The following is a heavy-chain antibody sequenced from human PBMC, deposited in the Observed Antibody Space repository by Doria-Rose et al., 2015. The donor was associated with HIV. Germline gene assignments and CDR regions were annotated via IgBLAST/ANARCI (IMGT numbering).Heavy chain of an antibody. V-gene: IGHV2-26*01. CDR3: ARIKSSRWYHKYYFDF. J-gene: IGHJ4*02. CDR2: ILADDER. D-gene: IGHD6-13*01. Sequence: QITLKESGPVLVKPTETLTLTCTVSGVSLSSPGMGVSWIRQPPGKALERLANILADDERSDKTSLKSRLTISRGTSKSQVVLTMTDMDPVDTATYYCARIKSSRWYHKYYFDFWGQGTLVIVSA. CDR1: GVSLSSPGMG.